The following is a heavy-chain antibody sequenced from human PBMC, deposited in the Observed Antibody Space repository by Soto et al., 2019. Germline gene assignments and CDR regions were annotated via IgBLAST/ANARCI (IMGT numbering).Heavy chain of an antibody. CDR1: GGSISSYY. CDR2: IYTSGST. V-gene: IGHV4-4*07. CDR3: ARESAGYSYGNGVYNWFDP. D-gene: IGHD5-18*01. Sequence: QVQLQESGPGLVKPSETLSLTCTVSGGSISSYYWSWIRQPAGKGLEWIGRIYTSGSTNYNPSLKSRVTMSVDTSKNQFSLKLSSVTAADTAVYYCARESAGYSYGNGVYNWFDPWGQGTLVTVSS. J-gene: IGHJ5*02.